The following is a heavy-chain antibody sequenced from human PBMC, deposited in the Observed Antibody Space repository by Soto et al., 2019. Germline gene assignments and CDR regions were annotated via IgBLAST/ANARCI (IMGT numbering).Heavy chain of an antibody. J-gene: IGHJ5*02. CDR1: GGTFSSYA. D-gene: IGHD6-13*01. CDR3: ARDTSQLGNWFDP. V-gene: IGHV1-69*13. Sequence: SVKVSCKASGGTFSSYAIIWVRQAPGQGLEWMGGIIPIFGTANYAQKFQGRVTITADESTSTAYMELSSLRSEDTAVYYCARDTSQLGNWFDPWGQGTLVTVSS. CDR2: IIPIFGTA.